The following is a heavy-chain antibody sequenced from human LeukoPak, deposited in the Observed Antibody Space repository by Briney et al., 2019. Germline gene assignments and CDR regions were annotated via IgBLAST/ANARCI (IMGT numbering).Heavy chain of an antibody. V-gene: IGHV3-23*01. CDR1: GFTFSSYV. D-gene: IGHD2-2*01. CDR2: ISGSGSTI. Sequence: GGSLRLSCAASGFTFSSYVMNWVRQAPGKGLEWVSTISGSGSTIYYADSVKGRFTISRDNSKNTLYLQMNSLRAEDTAVYYCARGRAAARIYNWFDPWGQGTLVTVSS. J-gene: IGHJ5*02. CDR3: ARGRAAARIYNWFDP.